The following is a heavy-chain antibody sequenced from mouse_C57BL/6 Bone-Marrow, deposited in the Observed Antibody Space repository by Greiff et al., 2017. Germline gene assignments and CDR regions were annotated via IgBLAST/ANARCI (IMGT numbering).Heavy chain of an antibody. CDR3: AGGYYLAY. Sequence: QVQLQQSGPELVKPGASVKISCKASGYAFSRSWMNWVQQRPGKGLEWIGRIYPGDGDTNYNGTFKGKATLTADKSSSTAYMQLSSLTSEDPAVYFCAGGYYLAYWGQGALVTVSA. CDR2: IYPGDGDT. V-gene: IGHV1-82*01. J-gene: IGHJ3*01. CDR1: GYAFSRSW. D-gene: IGHD2-3*01.